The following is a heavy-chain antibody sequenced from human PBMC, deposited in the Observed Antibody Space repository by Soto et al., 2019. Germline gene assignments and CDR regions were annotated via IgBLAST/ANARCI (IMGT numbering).Heavy chain of an antibody. CDR3: ARDSSSGWPTVDY. Sequence: HPGGSLRLSCSASGSSFSSYSMHWVRQAPGKGLEYVSAINSNGDNTYYGDSVKGRFTISRDNSKNTVNLQMNSLRAEDTAVYYCARDSSSGWPTVDYWGQGTLVTSPQ. D-gene: IGHD6-19*01. CDR1: GSSFSSYS. J-gene: IGHJ4*02. CDR2: INSNGDNT. V-gene: IGHV3-64*04.